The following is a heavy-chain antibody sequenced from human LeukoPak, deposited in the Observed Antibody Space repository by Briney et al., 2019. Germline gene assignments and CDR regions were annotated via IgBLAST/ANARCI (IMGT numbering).Heavy chain of an antibody. CDR3: ARETSQKGAHYMDV. CDR1: GYSISSGYY. J-gene: IGHJ6*03. Sequence: SETLSLTCTVSGYSISSGYYWVWIRQPPGKGLEWIGYIYYSGSTNYNPSLKSRVTISVDASKNQFSLKLSSVTAADTAVYYCARETSQKGAHYMDVWGKGTTVTISS. CDR2: IYYSGST. V-gene: IGHV4-38-2*02. D-gene: IGHD3-16*01.